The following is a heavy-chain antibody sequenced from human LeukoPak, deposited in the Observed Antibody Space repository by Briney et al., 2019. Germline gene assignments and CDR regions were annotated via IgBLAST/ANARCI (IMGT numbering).Heavy chain of an antibody. V-gene: IGHV1-69*13. CDR1: GGTFSSYA. CDR2: IIPIFGTA. D-gene: IGHD6-19*01. J-gene: IGHJ3*02. CDR3: AREGREYAAWGYSSYKGAFDI. Sequence: SVKVSCKASGGTFSSYAISWVRQAPGQGLEWMGGIIPIFGTANYAQKFQGRVTITADESTSTAYMELSSLRSEDTAAYYCAREGREYAAWGYSSYKGAFDIWGQGTMVTVSS.